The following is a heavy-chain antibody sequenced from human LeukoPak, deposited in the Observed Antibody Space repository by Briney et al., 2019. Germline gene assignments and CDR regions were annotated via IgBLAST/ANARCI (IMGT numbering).Heavy chain of an antibody. CDR3: AKDSGGTYFYYYYYMDV. J-gene: IGHJ6*03. V-gene: IGHV3-23*01. CDR1: GFSFSTYA. D-gene: IGHD1-26*01. Sequence: GGSLRLPCAASGFSFSTYAMSWARQAPGKGLEWVSAISAGGATIYYADSVKGRFTVSRDNSKNTLYLHMNGLRADDTAVYYCAKDSGGTYFYYYYYMDVWGQGTTVTVSS. CDR2: ISAGGATI.